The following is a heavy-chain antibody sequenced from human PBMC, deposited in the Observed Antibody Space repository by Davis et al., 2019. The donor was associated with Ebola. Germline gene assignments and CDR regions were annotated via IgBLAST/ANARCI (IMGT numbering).Heavy chain of an antibody. CDR3: ARVTYDFWSGYSDY. V-gene: IGHV4-59*08. CDR1: GGSFSGYY. CDR2: IYYSGST. D-gene: IGHD3-3*01. Sequence: MPSETLSLTCAVYGGSFSGYYWSWIRQPPGKGLEWIGYIYYSGSTNYNPSLKSRVTISVDTSKNQFSLKLSSVTAADTAVYYCARVTYDFWSGYSDYWGQGTLVTVSS. J-gene: IGHJ4*02.